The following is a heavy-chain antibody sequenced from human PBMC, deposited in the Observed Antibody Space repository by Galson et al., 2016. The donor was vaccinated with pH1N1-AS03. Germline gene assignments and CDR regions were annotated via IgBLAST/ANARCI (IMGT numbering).Heavy chain of an antibody. D-gene: IGHD3-10*01. CDR1: RGSFGGAY. J-gene: IGHJ4*02. V-gene: IGHV4-34*12. CDR3: ARRPTGIDY. Sequence: SETLSLTCTVSRGSFGGAYWTWIRQLPGKGLEWIGEIIIGRGLPPTYTPSLKRRVTISIDTSRGELSLKLRSVTAADTGVYYCARRPTGIDYWGQGVQVTVSS. CDR2: IIIGRGLPP.